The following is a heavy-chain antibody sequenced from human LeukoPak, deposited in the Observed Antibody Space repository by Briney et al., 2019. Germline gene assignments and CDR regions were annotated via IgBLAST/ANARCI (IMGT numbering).Heavy chain of an antibody. J-gene: IGHJ5*02. CDR2: SNHSGST. CDR1: GVSFSGYY. CDR3: TNTIAARRFDP. Sequence: PSETLSLIYAVYGVSFSGYYWRWIRQPPRKGVEWIGESNHSGSTNYNPSVTSQFTLSVDTHNNQFFLKLTSVSAPDRAVYFFTNTIAARRFDPWGQGTLGTVSS. D-gene: IGHD6-6*01. V-gene: IGHV4-34*01.